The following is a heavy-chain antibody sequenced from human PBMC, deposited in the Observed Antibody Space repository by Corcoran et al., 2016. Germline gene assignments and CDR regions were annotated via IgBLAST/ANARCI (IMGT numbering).Heavy chain of an antibody. CDR1: GGSISSGGYY. CDR2: IYYSGST. D-gene: IGHD5-18*01. CDR3: ARARRGRTAMAREYDY. Sequence: QVQLQESGPGLVKPSQTLSLTCTVSGGSISSGGYYWSWIRQHPGKGLEWIGYIYYSGSTYYNPSLKSRVTISVDTSKNQFSLKRSSVTAADTAVYYCARARRGRTAMAREYDYWGQGTLVTVSS. V-gene: IGHV4-31*03. J-gene: IGHJ4*02.